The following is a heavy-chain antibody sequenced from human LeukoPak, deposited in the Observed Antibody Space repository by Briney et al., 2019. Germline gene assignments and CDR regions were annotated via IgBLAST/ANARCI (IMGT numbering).Heavy chain of an antibody. V-gene: IGHV1-18*01. CDR1: GYTFTSYG. Sequence: ASVKVSCKASGYTFTSYGISWVRQAPGQGLEWMGWISAYNGNTGYAQKLQGRVTMTTDTSTSTAYMELRSLRSDDTAVYYCARAVGGGYSGYVAHWGQGTLVTVSS. D-gene: IGHD5-12*01. J-gene: IGHJ4*02. CDR2: ISAYNGNT. CDR3: ARAVGGGYSGYVAH.